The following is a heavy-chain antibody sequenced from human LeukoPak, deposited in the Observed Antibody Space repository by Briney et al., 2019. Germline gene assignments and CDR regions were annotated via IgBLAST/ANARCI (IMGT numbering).Heavy chain of an antibody. CDR3: AKVFEVRGARRPKDY. Sequence: PGGSLRLSCVASGFTFSNNAASWFRQAPGKGLEWVSTVGRGGGDTYYADSVRDRFTISRDNSKNTLFLQMNSLRTEDTAMYYCAKVFEVRGARRPKDYWGQGTLVIVAS. V-gene: IGHV3-23*01. CDR1: GFTFSNNA. CDR2: VGRGGGDT. D-gene: IGHD3-10*01. J-gene: IGHJ4*02.